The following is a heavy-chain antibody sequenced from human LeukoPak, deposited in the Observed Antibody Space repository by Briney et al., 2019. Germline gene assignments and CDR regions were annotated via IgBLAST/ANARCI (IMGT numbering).Heavy chain of an antibody. V-gene: IGHV4-34*01. D-gene: IGHD6-19*01. J-gene: IGHJ5*02. CDR3: ARAAEAGVSAVAEYNWFDP. CDR2: INHSGST. Sequence: PSETLSLTCAVYGGCFSGYYWSWVRQPPGKGLEWIGEINHSGSTNYNPSLKSRVTISVDTSKNQFSLKLSSVTAADTAVYYCARAAEAGVSAVAEYNWFDPWGQGTLVTVSS. CDR1: GGCFSGYY.